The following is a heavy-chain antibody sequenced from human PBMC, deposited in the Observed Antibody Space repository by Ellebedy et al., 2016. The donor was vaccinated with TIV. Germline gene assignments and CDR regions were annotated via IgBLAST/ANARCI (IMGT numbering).Heavy chain of an antibody. CDR2: SNSDGTTT. CDR3: ARRVVPASSGHYFDY. Sequence: GESLKISCTASGFTFSNYWMHWVRQAPGKGLVWVSRSNSDGTTTNYADSVEGRFTISRDNAKNTLYLEMTSLRAEDTAVYYCARRVVPASSGHYFDYWGQGTLVTVSS. CDR1: GFTFSNYW. V-gene: IGHV3-74*01. J-gene: IGHJ4*02. D-gene: IGHD2-2*01.